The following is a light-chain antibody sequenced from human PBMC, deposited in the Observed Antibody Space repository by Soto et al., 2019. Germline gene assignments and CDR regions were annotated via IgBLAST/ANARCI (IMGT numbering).Light chain of an antibody. CDR3: MQGTHWPWT. CDR2: NVS. Sequence: DVVMTQSPLSLPVTLGQPASISCRSSQTLVYSDGNTYLNWFQQRPGQSPRRLIYNVSNRDSGVTDRFSGSGSGTDFTLKISRVEAEDVGLYYCMQGTHWPWTFGQGTKVEIK. V-gene: IGKV2-30*01. CDR1: QTLVYSDGNTY. J-gene: IGKJ1*01.